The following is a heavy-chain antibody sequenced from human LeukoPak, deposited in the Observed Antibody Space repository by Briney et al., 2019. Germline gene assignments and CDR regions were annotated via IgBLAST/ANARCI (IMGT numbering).Heavy chain of an antibody. CDR1: GGSISSYY. CDR2: IYTSWST. V-gene: IGHV4-4*07. D-gene: IGHD3-3*01. J-gene: IGHJ3*02. CDR3: ARTYYDFWSGLVAFDI. Sequence: PSETLSLTCTVSGGSISSYYWSWIRQPAGKGLEWIGLIYTSWSTNYNPSLKSRVTMSVDTSKNQFSLKLSSVTAADTAVYYCARTYYDFWSGLVAFDIWGQGTMVTVSS.